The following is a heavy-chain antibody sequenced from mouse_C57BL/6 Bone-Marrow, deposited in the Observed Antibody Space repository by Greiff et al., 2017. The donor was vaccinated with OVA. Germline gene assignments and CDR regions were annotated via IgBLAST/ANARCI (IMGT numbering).Heavy chain of an antibody. CDR2: ISSGGSYT. CDR1: GFTFSSYG. D-gene: IGHD1-1*01. V-gene: IGHV5-6*01. Sequence: EVQLVESGGDLVKPGGSLKLSCAASGFTFSSYGMSWVRQTPDKRLEWVATISSGGSYTYYPDSVKGRFTISRDNAKKTLYLQMSSLKSEDTAMYYCARRDYGSSYNYAMDYWGQGTSVTVSS. CDR3: ARRDYGSSYNYAMDY. J-gene: IGHJ4*01.